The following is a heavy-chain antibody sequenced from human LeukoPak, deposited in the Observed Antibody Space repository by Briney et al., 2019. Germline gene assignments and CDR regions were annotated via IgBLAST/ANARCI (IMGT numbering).Heavy chain of an antibody. CDR2: IYHSGST. D-gene: IGHD3-22*01. CDR3: ARDVYDSSGYYHGNFDY. Sequence: SETLSLTCTVSDYSISSGYYWGWIRQPPGKGLEWIGSIYHSGSTYYNPSLKSRVTISVDTSKNQFSLKLSSVTAADTAVYYCARDVYDSSGYYHGNFDYWGQGTLVTVSS. CDR1: DYSISSGYY. J-gene: IGHJ4*02. V-gene: IGHV4-38-2*02.